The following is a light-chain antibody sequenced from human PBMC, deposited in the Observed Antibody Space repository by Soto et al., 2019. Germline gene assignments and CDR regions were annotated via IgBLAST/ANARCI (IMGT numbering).Light chain of an antibody. V-gene: IGLV2-14*03. CDR2: DVS. CDR1: SSDVGGYNY. CDR3: SSYTSSSTLWV. Sequence: QSALTQPASVSGSPGQSITISCTGTSSDVGGYNYVSWYQQHPGKAPKLMTFDVSNRPSGVSNRFSGSKSGNTASLTISGLQAEDEADYYCSSYTSSSTLWVFGGGTKLTVL. J-gene: IGLJ2*01.